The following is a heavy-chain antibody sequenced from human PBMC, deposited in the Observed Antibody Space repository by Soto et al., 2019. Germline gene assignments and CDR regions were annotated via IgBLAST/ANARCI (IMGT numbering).Heavy chain of an antibody. V-gene: IGHV1-46*01. Sequence: QVQLVQSGAEVKKPGASVRVSCKASGYTFTAYFMFRVRQAPGQGLEWVGIINPVGGRTSYTEKFQGRVTMTSDTSTSTVYMDLSSLRSEDTAVYYCARGAGGHDSAMDYWGQGTLVTVSS. D-gene: IGHD5-12*01. CDR3: ARGAGGHDSAMDY. CDR2: INPVGGRT. J-gene: IGHJ4*02. CDR1: GYTFTAYF.